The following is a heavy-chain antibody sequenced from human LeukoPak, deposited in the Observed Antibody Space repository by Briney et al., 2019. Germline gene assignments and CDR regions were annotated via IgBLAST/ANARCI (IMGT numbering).Heavy chain of an antibody. CDR1: GFTFSSYS. CDR2: ISSSSSYI. J-gene: IGHJ4*02. D-gene: IGHD4-17*01. CDR3: ATHDDYGDNFDY. Sequence: GGSLRLSCAASGFTFSSYSMNWVRQAPGKGLEWVSSISSSSSYIYYADSVKGRFTISRDNAKNSLYLQMNSVRAEDTAVYYCATHDDYGDNFDYWGQGTLVTVSS. V-gene: IGHV3-21*01.